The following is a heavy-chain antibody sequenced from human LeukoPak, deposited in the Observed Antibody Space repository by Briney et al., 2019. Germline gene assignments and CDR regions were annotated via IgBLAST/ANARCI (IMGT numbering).Heavy chain of an antibody. CDR3: ASSRGGCSSTSCYDY. CDR1: GGSTSSYY. J-gene: IGHJ4*02. V-gene: IGHV4-59*01. CDR2: IYYSGST. D-gene: IGHD2-2*01. Sequence: SETLSLTCTVSGGSTSSYYWSWIRQPPGKGLEWIGYIYYSGSTNYNPSLKSRVTISVDTSKNQFSLKLSSVTAADTAVYYCASSRGGCSSTSCYDYWGQGTPVTVSS.